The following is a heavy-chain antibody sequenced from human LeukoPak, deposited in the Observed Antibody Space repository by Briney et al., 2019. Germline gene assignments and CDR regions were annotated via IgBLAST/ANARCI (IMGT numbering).Heavy chain of an antibody. D-gene: IGHD5-12*01. CDR1: GFTFSSYA. CDR3: AREGATDWYFHL. J-gene: IGHJ2*01. CDR2: INSDGSST. Sequence: GGSLRLSCAASGFTFSSYAMSWVRQAPGKGLVWVSRINSDGSSTSYADSVKGRFTISRDNAKNTLYLQMSSLRAEDTAVYYCAREGATDWYFHLWGRGTLVTVSS. V-gene: IGHV3-74*01.